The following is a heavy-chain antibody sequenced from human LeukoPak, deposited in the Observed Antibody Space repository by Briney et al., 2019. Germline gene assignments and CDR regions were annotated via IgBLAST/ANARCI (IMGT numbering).Heavy chain of an antibody. J-gene: IGHJ6*03. V-gene: IGHV3-13*01. Sequence: GGSLRLSCAASGFAFSSYDMHWVRQATGKGLEWVSAIGTAGDTYYPGSVKGRFTISRENAKNSLYLQMNSLRAGDTAVYYCARGSYYYYMDVWGKGTTVTVSS. CDR2: IGTAGDT. CDR1: GFAFSSYD. CDR3: ARGSYYYYMDV.